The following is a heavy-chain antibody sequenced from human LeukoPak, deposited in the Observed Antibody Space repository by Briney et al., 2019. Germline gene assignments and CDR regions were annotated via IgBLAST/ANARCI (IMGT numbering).Heavy chain of an antibody. D-gene: IGHD3-10*01. V-gene: IGHV4-59*08. CDR3: ARLWFGELFMGGGMDV. Sequence: PSETLSLTCTVSGGSISSYYWSWIRQPPGKGLEWIGYIYYSGSTNYNPSLKSRVTISVDTSKNQFSLKLSSVTAADTAVYYCARLWFGELFMGGGMDVWGQGTTVTVSS. CDR1: GGSISSYY. CDR2: IYYSGST. J-gene: IGHJ6*02.